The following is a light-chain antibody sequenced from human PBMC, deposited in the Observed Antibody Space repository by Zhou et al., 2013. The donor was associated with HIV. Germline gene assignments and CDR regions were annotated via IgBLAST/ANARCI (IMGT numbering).Light chain of an antibody. J-gene: IGKJ1*01. CDR2: AAN. CDR3: QQLNSNGWT. Sequence: DIQMTQSPSSLSASVGDRVTITCRASQAISSYLAWYQQKPGKAPKLLIYAANTLQSGVPPRFSGSGSGTEFTLTISSLQPEDFATYYCQQLNSNGWTFGQGTKVEIK. CDR1: QAISSY. V-gene: IGKV1-9*01.